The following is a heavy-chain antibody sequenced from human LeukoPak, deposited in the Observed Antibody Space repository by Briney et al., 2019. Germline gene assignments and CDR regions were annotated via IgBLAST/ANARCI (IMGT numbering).Heavy chain of an antibody. CDR3: ARKDFSSGAFSY. Sequence: GGSLRLSCAVSGFPFTRFYMSWIRQAPGKGLEWISYIGLSGSPLDYADSVRGRFTISRDNAKNSLYLEMNSLRAEDTAVYYCARKDFSSGAFSYWGQGTLVTVSS. D-gene: IGHD3-22*01. CDR2: IGLSGSPL. V-gene: IGHV3-11*04. CDR1: GFPFTRFY. J-gene: IGHJ4*02.